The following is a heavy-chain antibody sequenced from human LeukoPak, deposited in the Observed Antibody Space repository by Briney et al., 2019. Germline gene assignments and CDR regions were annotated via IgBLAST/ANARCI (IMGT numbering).Heavy chain of an antibody. CDR1: GFTFTSYA. V-gene: IGHV3-23*01. CDR2: ISGSGGST. CDR3: AKVGSVAAAGTYHVDH. J-gene: IGHJ4*02. Sequence: GGSLRLSCAASGFTFTSYAMSWVRQAPGKGLERFSAISGSGGSTYYADSVKGRFTISRDNSKNTLYLQMNSLRAEDTAVYYCAKVGSVAAAGTYHVDHWGQGTLVTVSS. D-gene: IGHD6-13*01.